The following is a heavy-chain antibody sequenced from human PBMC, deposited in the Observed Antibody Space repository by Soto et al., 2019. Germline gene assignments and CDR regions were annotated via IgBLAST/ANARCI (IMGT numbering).Heavy chain of an antibody. J-gene: IGHJ6*02. D-gene: IGHD3-10*01. CDR1: GFTFTKAW. CDR3: TTLPPQNYWGSPD. CDR2: IKSKNDGGTV. Sequence: EVQLVESGGGLVKPGGSLRLSCAASGFTFTKAWMNWVRQAPGKGLEWVGRIKSKNDGGTVDYAAPVKGRFTISRDDSENTLYLQINSLKIEDTAVYYCTTLPPQNYWGSPDWGQGTTVTVSS. V-gene: IGHV3-15*07.